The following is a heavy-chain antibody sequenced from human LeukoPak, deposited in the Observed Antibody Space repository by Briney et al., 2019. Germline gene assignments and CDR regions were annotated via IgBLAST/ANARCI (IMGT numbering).Heavy chain of an antibody. CDR3: ARGRGFDY. CDR1: GGSFSGYY. V-gene: IGHV4-34*01. Sequence: PSETLSLTCAVYGGSFSGYYWSWIRQPPGKGLEWIGEINHSGSNNYYPSLKSRVNISVDTPKNQLSLKLSAVTAADTAVYYCARGRGFDYWGQGTLVTVSS. CDR2: INHSGSN. J-gene: IGHJ4*02.